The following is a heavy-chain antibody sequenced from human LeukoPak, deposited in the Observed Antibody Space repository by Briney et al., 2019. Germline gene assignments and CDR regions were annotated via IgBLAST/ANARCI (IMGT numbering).Heavy chain of an antibody. CDR3: ARQVPSIGPSAYCGGDCYYYYMDV. CDR2: IYPGDSDT. V-gene: IGHV5-51*01. J-gene: IGHJ6*03. Sequence: GESLKISCKGSGYRFTSYWIGWVRQMPGKGLEWMGIIYPGDSDTRYSPSFQGQVTTSADKSISTAYLQWSSLNASDTAMYYCARQVPSIGPSAYCGGDCYYYYMDVWGKGTTVTVSS. CDR1: GYRFTSYW. D-gene: IGHD2-21*01.